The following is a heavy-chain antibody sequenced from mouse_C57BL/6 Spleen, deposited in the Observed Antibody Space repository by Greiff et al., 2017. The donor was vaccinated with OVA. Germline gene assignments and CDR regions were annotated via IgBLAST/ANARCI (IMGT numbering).Heavy chain of an antibody. Sequence: EVLLVESGGGLVKPGGSLKLSCAASGFTFSSYAMSWVRQTPEQRLEWVATISDGGSYTYYPDNVKGRFTITIDNATNNLYLQMSHLKSEDTAVYYGAGVYYYYGDYYAMDYWGQGTSVTVSS. J-gene: IGHJ4*01. CDR3: AGVYYYYGDYYAMDY. CDR2: ISDGGSYT. D-gene: IGHD2-4*01. V-gene: IGHV5-4*01. CDR1: GFTFSSYA.